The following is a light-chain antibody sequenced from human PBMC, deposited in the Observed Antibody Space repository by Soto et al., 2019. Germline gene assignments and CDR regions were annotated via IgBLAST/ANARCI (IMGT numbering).Light chain of an antibody. CDR2: DVS. CDR1: SSDVGGYNY. V-gene: IGLV2-14*01. J-gene: IGLJ2*01. Sequence: QSALTQPASVSGSPGQSITISCTGTSSDVGGYNYVSWYQQHQGKAPKLMIYDVSNRPSGVSNRFSGSKSGNTASPTISGLQAEDEADYYCSSYTSSSTLGHVVFGGGTKLTVL. CDR3: SSYTSSSTLGHVV.